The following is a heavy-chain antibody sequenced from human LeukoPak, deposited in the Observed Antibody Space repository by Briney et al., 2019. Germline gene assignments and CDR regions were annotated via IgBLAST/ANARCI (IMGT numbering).Heavy chain of an antibody. CDR1: GFTFSSYE. D-gene: IGHD3/OR15-3a*01. CDR2: ISSSGSTI. J-gene: IGHJ4*02. V-gene: IGHV3-48*03. Sequence: GGSLRLSCAASGFTFSSYEMNWVRQAPGKGLEWVSYISSSGSTIHYADSVKGRFTISRDNAKNSLYLQMNSLRAEDTAVYYCARTDIGDWGYFDYWGQGTLVTVSS. CDR3: ARTDIGDWGYFDY.